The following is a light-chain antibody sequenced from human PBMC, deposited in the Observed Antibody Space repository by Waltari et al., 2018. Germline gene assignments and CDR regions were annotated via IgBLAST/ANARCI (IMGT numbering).Light chain of an antibody. V-gene: IGLV3-21*03. J-gene: IGLJ2*01. Sequence: SYVLTQPPSVSVAPGKTARITCGVNNTGSTSVHWYQQKPGQAPVLVVYDDSDRPSGIPERFSGSNSGNTATLTISRVEAGDEADYYCQVWDSSSDHPDVVFGGGTKLTVL. CDR1: NTGSTS. CDR3: QVWDSSSDHPDVV. CDR2: DDS.